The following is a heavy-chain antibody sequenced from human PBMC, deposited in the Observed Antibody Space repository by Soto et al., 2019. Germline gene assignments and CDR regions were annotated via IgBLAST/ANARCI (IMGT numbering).Heavy chain of an antibody. CDR1: GFTFSNFA. CDR2: ISGTDDYT. CDR3: AKRSRQYASPIQAFFDP. V-gene: IGHV3-23*01. D-gene: IGHD2-2*01. Sequence: PGGSLRLSCAASGFTFSNFAMTWVRQAPGEGLEWVSSISGTDDYTYYADSVKGRFTISRDNARNTLFLYMNNLRADDTAVYYCAKRSRQYASPIQAFFDPWCLRTLVTVSS. J-gene: IGHJ5*02.